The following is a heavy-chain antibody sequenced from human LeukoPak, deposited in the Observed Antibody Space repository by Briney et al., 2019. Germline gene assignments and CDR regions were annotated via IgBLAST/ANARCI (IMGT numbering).Heavy chain of an antibody. CDR1: GFTFRSYG. V-gene: IGHV3-23*01. CDR2: ISGDGGGT. D-gene: IGHD3-16*01. CDR3: ANPWVYYYYGLDI. J-gene: IGHJ6*02. Sequence: GGSLRPSCAASGFTFRSYGLSWVRQAPGKGLEWVSTISGDGGGTYYADSVKGRFTISRDNSKNMLYLQMNSLRAEDSAIYYCANPWVYYYYGLDIWGQGTTVTVSS.